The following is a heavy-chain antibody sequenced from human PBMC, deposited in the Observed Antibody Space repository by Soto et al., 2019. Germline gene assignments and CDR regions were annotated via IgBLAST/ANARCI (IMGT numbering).Heavy chain of an antibody. Sequence: ASVKVSCKASGYTFTRYYMHWVRQAPGQGLEWMGVVDPSAGSTTNAQTFRGRVTMTRDTSTSSVYMEVSSLRSEDTAVYFCARSPVPVGTPLYFFGHRGQGNNVSVYS. J-gene: IGHJ5*02. D-gene: IGHD6-13*01. CDR3: ARSPVPVGTPLYFFGH. V-gene: IGHV1-46*01. CDR1: GYTFTRYY. CDR2: VDPSAGST.